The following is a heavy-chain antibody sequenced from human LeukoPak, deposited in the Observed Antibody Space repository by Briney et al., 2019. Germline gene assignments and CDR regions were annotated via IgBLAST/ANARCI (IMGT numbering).Heavy chain of an antibody. CDR3: AKERGISYTYEFDY. CDR2: ISGSGSNT. CDR1: GFTFSSYA. Sequence: GGSLRLSCAASGFTFSSYAMSWVRQAPGKGLDWVSLISGSGSNTYYTDSVQGRFTISRDNSRNTLYLQMSSLRAEDTAIYYCAKERGISYTYEFDYWGQGALVTVSS. D-gene: IGHD3-16*01. J-gene: IGHJ4*02. V-gene: IGHV3-23*01.